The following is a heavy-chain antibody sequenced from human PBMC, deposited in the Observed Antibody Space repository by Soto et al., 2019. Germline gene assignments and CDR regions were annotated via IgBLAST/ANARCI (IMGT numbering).Heavy chain of an antibody. D-gene: IGHD5-12*01. CDR1: GFTFSDSY. J-gene: IGHJ4*02. V-gene: IGHV3-11*01. Sequence: PGGSLRLSCAASGFTFSDSYMGWIRQAPGKGLEWVSYIFSSGSPTYYADSVKGRFTISRDNAKNSLYLQMNSLRAEDTAVYYCAKDRNRWLRFDLGYWGQGTLVTVSS. CDR3: AKDRNRWLRFDLGY. CDR2: IFSSGSPT.